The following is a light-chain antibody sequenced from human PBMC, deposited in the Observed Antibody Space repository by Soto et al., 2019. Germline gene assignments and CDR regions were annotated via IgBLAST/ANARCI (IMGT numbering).Light chain of an antibody. Sequence: DIQMTQSPSSLSASVGDRVTVSCRSSQSITSNLNWYQQKPGRLPKLLIYAGSSLQTGVLSTFCGSRSWRDFTLSISSLQPEDFATYYCQQSYRSPPTFGQGTKVDIK. J-gene: IGKJ1*01. CDR3: QQSYRSPPT. CDR1: QSITSN. CDR2: AGS. V-gene: IGKV1-39*01.